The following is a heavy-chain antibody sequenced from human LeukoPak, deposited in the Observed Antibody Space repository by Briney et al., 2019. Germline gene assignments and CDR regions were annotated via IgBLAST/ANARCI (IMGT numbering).Heavy chain of an antibody. J-gene: IGHJ4*02. Sequence: GGSLRLSCAASGFSFRNYSMIWVRQAPGKGLEWVSYIRSSGPSLYYAGSVKGRFTISRDNTKNSLYLQMSSLRPEDTAVYYCARDGPAAGTEVDYWGQGTLVSVSS. V-gene: IGHV3-21*01. CDR3: ARDGPAAGTEVDY. D-gene: IGHD6-13*01. CDR2: IRSSGPSL. CDR1: GFSFRNYS.